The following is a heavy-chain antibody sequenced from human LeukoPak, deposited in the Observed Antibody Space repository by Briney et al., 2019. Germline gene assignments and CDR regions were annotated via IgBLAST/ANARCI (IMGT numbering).Heavy chain of an antibody. J-gene: IGHJ5*02. V-gene: IGHV3-9*01. CDR2: ISWNSGST. Sequence: GGSLRLSCVASGFPFDEFAMHWVRQTPGKGLEWVSVISWNSGSTHYANSVKGRFTISRDNAKSSLYLQMNSLRAEDTASYYCAKDSGSVGPNWFDPWGQGTLVSVSS. D-gene: IGHD1-26*01. CDR3: AKDSGSVGPNWFDP. CDR1: GFPFDEFA.